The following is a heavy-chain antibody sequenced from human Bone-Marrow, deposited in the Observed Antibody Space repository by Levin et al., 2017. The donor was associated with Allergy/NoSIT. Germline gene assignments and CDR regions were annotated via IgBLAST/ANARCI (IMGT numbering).Heavy chain of an antibody. Sequence: GASVKVSCVASGIIVTTKYMSWVRQAPGKGLEWVSVIYSGGSTIYADSVKGRFTISRDKSTNTVFLQMNTLRAEDTAVYYCAVSELVGVTAGFDIWGQGTMVTVS. CDR2: IYSGGST. D-gene: IGHD1-26*01. V-gene: IGHV3-53*01. CDR3: AVSELVGVTAGFDI. CDR1: GIIVTTKY. J-gene: IGHJ3*02.